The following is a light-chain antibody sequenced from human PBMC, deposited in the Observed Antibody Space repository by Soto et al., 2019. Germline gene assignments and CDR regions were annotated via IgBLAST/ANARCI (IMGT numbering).Light chain of an antibody. Sequence: IRMTQSPSSLSASTGDRVTITCRASQGISSYLAWYQQKPGKAPKLLIYAASTLQSGVPSRFGGSGSGTDFTLTISCLQSEDFATYYCQQYYSYPLTFGQGTKVEIK. V-gene: IGKV1-8*01. CDR2: AAS. CDR1: QGISSY. J-gene: IGKJ1*01. CDR3: QQYYSYPLT.